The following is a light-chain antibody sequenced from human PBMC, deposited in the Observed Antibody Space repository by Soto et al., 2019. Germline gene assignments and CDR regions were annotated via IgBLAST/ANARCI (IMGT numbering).Light chain of an antibody. CDR2: GNS. CDR3: PSYDSSLSAGV. J-gene: IGLJ2*01. Sequence: QSVLTQPPSVSGAPGQRVTISCTGSSSNIGAGYDVHWYQQLPGTAPKLLIYGNSNRPSGVPDRFSGSKSGPSASLAITGRQAEDEADYYCPSYDSSLSAGVFGGGTQLTVL. V-gene: IGLV1-40*01. CDR1: SSNIGAGYD.